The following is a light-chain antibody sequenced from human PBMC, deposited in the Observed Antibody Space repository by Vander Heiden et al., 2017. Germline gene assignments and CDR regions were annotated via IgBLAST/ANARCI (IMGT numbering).Light chain of an antibody. CDR3: QQRSHWQIT. CDR1: QSVSSY. J-gene: IGKJ5*01. CDR2: DAS. V-gene: IGKV3-11*01. Sequence: EIVLTQSPATLSLSPGERATLSCRASQSVSSYLAWYQQKPGQAPRLLIYDASNRATGIPARFSGSGSGTDFTLTISSLEPEDFAVYYCQQRSHWQITFGQGTQLEIK.